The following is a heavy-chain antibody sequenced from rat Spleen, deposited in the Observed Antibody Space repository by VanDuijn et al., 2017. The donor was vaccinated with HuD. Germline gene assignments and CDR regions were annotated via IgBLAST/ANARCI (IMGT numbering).Heavy chain of an antibody. J-gene: IGHJ2*01. CDR3: TTGLPGYPDY. CDR2: ISYDGSTP. D-gene: IGHD1-4*01. Sequence: EVQVVESGGGIVQPGRSMKLSCAASGFTFTNYDMVWVRQAPTKGLKWVASISYDGSTPYYRDSVKGRFTISRDNAKSTLYLQMDSLRSEDTATYYCTTGLPGYPDYWGQGVMVTVSS. V-gene: IGHV5-7*01. CDR1: GFTFTNYD.